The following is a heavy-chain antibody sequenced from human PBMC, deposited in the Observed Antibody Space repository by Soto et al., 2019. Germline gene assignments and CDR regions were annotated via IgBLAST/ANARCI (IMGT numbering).Heavy chain of an antibody. V-gene: IGHV1-2*04. CDR3: ARGDSTDCSNGVCSFFYNHDMDV. J-gene: IGHJ6*02. D-gene: IGHD2-8*01. CDR2: INPKSGGT. CDR1: GYTFTGYH. Sequence: ASVKVSCKASGYTFTGYHIHWVRQAPGQGLEWLGRINPKSGGTSTAQKFQGWVTMTTDTSISTASMELTRLTSDDTAIYYCARGDSTDCSNGVCSFFYNHDMDVWGQGTTVTVSS.